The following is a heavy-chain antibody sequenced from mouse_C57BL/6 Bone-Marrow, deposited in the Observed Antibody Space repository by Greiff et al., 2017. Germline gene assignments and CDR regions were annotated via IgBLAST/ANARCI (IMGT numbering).Heavy chain of an antibody. CDR1: GYTFTDYE. Sequence: QVQLQQSGAELVRPGASVTLSCKASGYTFTDYEMHWVKQTPVHGLEWIGAIDPETGGTAYNQKFKGKAILTADKSSSTAYMELRSLTSEDSAVYYCTRWKELRDYWGQGTTLTVSS. J-gene: IGHJ2*01. CDR3: TRWKELRDY. CDR2: IDPETGGT. V-gene: IGHV1-15*01.